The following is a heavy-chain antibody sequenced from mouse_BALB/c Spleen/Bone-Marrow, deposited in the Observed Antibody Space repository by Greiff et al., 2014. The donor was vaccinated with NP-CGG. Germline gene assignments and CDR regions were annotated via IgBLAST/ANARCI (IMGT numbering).Heavy chain of an antibody. CDR2: INPSSGYT. CDR1: GYTFTSYT. Sequence: QVQLQQPGAELARPGASVKMSCKVSGYTFTSYTIQWVKQRPGQGLEWIGYINPSSGYTDYNQKFKDKTTLTADKSSNTAYMQLTSLTSEDSAVYSCAREARTGAWFTYWGQGTLVTVSA. CDR3: AREARTGAWFTY. D-gene: IGHD4-1*01. V-gene: IGHV1-4*02. J-gene: IGHJ3*01.